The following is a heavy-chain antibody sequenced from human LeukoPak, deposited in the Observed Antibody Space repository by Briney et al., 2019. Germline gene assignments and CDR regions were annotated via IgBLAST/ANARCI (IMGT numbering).Heavy chain of an antibody. CDR1: GFTFSSSA. V-gene: IGHV3-73*01. Sequence: GGSLRLSCAASGFTFSSSAMHWVRQAAGKGLEWVGRIRSKANRYATAYAASVKGRFTISRDDSKNTAYLQMNSLKTEDTAVYYCTTVPGNSVGNWGQGTLVTVSS. D-gene: IGHD4-23*01. CDR2: IRSKANRYAT. CDR3: TTVPGNSVGN. J-gene: IGHJ4*02.